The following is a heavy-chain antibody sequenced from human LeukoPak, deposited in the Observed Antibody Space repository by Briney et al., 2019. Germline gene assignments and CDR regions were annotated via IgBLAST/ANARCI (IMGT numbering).Heavy chain of an antibody. CDR2: IYYSGST. D-gene: IGHD2-2*01. V-gene: IGHV4-59*02. CDR1: SGSVNSYY. Sequence: PSETLSLTCTVSSGSVNSYYWSWIRQPPGKGLEWIGYIYYSGSTNHDPSLKSRVTISVDTSKNQFSLKLSSVTAADTAVYYCARVPAAPRLYMDVWGQGTTVIVSS. CDR3: ARVPAAPRLYMDV. J-gene: IGHJ6*02.